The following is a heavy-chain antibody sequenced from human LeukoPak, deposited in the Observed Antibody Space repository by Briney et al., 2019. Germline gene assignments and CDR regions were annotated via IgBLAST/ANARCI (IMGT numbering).Heavy chain of an antibody. V-gene: IGHV3-23*01. CDR2: ISGSGGST. D-gene: IGHD3-22*01. J-gene: IGHJ4*02. CDR1: GFVFSSYA. CDR3: AKEGDSSGYLYYFDY. Sequence: TGGSLRLSCAASGFVFSSYAMSWVRQGPGKGPEWVSAISGSGGSTYYADSVKGRFTISRDNSKNTLYLQMNSLRAEDTAVYYCAKEGDSSGYLYYFDYWGQGTLVTVSS.